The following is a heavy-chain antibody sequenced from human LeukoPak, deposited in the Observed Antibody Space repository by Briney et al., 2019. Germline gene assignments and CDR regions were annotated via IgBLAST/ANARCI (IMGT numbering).Heavy chain of an antibody. CDR3: AKVIKLGTVVTHEPHYYYYMDV. V-gene: IGHV3-30*02. Sequence: PGGALMLSCAASGFPFSSYGMHWVRQAPGKGLERVAFIRYDGSNKYYAASVKGRFTISRDNSKNTLYLQMNSLRAEDMAVYYCAKVIKLGTVVTHEPHYYYYMDVWGKGTTVTISS. D-gene: IGHD4-23*01. CDR1: GFPFSSYG. CDR2: IRYDGSNK. J-gene: IGHJ6*03.